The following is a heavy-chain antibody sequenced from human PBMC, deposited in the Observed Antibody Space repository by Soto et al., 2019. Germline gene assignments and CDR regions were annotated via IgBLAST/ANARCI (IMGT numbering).Heavy chain of an antibody. CDR3: ARIRAGYYNFDY. CDR2: INSDGSTT. Sequence: EVLLLESGGGLVQPGGSLRLSCVASGFTFISYWMHWVRQAPGKGLVGVSRINSDGSTTNYADSVKVRFTISRDNAKNTLYLQMNRLRAEDTAVYYCARIRAGYYNFDYWGQGTLVTVSS. CDR1: GFTFISYW. J-gene: IGHJ4*02. D-gene: IGHD3-9*01. V-gene: IGHV3-74*01.